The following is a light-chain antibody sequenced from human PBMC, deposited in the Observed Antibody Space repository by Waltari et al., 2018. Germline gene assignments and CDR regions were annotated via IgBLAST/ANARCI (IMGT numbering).Light chain of an antibody. CDR3: GTWDSSLSVVV. J-gene: IGLJ2*01. CDR1: SSNIGNNY. V-gene: IGLV1-51*01. Sequence: QSVLTQPPSVSAAPGQKVTISCSGSSSNIGNNYVSWYQQLPGTAPKLLIYHNNKRPSGIPDRVSGSNSGTSATLGITVLQTGDEADYYCGTWDSSLSVVVVGGGTKLTVL. CDR2: HNN.